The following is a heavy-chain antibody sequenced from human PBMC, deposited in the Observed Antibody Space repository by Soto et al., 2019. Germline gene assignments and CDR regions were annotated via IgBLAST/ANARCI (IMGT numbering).Heavy chain of an antibody. Sequence: GGSLRLSCAVSGFTFSTYGMHWVRQAPGKGLEWVAVISYDGSTKYYGDSVKGRFTVSRDNSKNTLYLQMKSLRAEDTAVYYCARGWIFGTDYWGQGTLVTVS. CDR3: ARGWIFGTDY. J-gene: IGHJ4*02. V-gene: IGHV3-30*03. D-gene: IGHD3-3*01. CDR2: ISYDGSTK. CDR1: GFTFSTYG.